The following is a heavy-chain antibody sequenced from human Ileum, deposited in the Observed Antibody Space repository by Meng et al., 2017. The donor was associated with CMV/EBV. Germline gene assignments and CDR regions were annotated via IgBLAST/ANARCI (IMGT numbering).Heavy chain of an antibody. Sequence: QVQRRESGPGLGKRSETLALICTVSGDSISRYFWSWIRQPAGKGLEWIGRIKTSGKTTYSPSPKSRVTMSLDTSKNQFSLRLTSVSAADTALYYCARDLIRDDTGSWFDPWGQGTLVTVSS. CDR1: GDSISRYF. CDR3: ARDLIRDDTGSWFDP. D-gene: IGHD3-16*01. J-gene: IGHJ5*02. CDR2: IKTSGKT. V-gene: IGHV4-4*07.